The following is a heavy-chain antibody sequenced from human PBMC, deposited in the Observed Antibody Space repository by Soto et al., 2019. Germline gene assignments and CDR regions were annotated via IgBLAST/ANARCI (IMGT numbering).Heavy chain of an antibody. J-gene: IGHJ1*01. V-gene: IGHV1-46*03. Sequence: QVQLVQSGAEAKKPGASVKVSCKASGYTFTRYYMHWVRQAPGQGLEWMGMINPSGGSTTYAQNFQGRVTMTRDTSTSTIYMDLSILRSEDTAVYYCTRTLTPNPAEYFQHWGQGTLVTVSS. CDR2: INPSGGST. CDR1: GYTFTRYY. CDR3: TRTLTPNPAEYFQH. D-gene: IGHD3-16*01.